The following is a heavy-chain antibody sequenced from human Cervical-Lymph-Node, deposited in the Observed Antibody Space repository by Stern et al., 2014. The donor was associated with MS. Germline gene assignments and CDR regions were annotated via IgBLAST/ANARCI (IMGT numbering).Heavy chain of an antibody. J-gene: IGHJ5*02. V-gene: IGHV1-3*01. CDR3: ARGGVAAAGTT. CDR2: INPGNGNT. Sequence: VQLLESGAEVKKPGASVRVSCKASGYTFIGYTLHWVRQAPGQRPEWMGWINPGNGNTKYSQHFQGSFTIASDTSASTVYMELSSLRSEDTAIYYCARGGVAAAGTTWGQGTLVTVSS. D-gene: IGHD6-13*01. CDR1: GYTFIGYT.